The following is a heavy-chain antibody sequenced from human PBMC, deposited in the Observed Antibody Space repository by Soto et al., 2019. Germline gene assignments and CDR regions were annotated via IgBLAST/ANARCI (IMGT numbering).Heavy chain of an antibody. V-gene: IGHV4-4*02. Sequence: SETLSLTCAASGGSISSNNWSSWVREPPGKGLEWIGVINHGGSTNSNPSLKRRVTITVDKNKNQFFLKMSSVTAETTAVYYCARVGRAGIVTTLYRCYYGMEVWGQGTTGTVSS. CDR1: GGSISSNNW. CDR3: ARVGRAGIVTTLYRCYYGMEV. CDR2: INHGGST. D-gene: IGHD4-4*01. J-gene: IGHJ6*02.